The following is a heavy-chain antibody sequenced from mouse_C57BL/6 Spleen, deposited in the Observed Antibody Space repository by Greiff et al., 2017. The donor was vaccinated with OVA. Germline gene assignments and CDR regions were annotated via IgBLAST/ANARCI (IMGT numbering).Heavy chain of an antibody. CDR3: ASGNYVGSAMDY. Sequence: QVQLKQSGAELVRPGASVKLSCKASGYTFTDYYINWVKQRPGQGLEWIARIYPGSGNTYYNEKFKGKATLTAEKSSSTAYMQLSSLTSEDSAVYFCASGNYVGSAMDYWGQGTSVTVSS. CDR1: GYTFTDYY. J-gene: IGHJ4*01. V-gene: IGHV1-76*01. D-gene: IGHD2-1*01. CDR2: IYPGSGNT.